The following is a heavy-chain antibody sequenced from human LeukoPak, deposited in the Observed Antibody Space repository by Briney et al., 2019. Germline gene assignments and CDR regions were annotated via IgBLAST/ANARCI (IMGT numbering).Heavy chain of an antibody. V-gene: IGHV3-9*01. Sequence: PGGSLRLSCAASGFTFDDYAIHWVRQAPGKGLEWVSGITWNSDSIGYADSVKGRFTISRDNAKNSLYLQMNSLRAEDTALYYCAKDKYSSGFDYWGQGTLVTVSS. CDR2: ITWNSDSI. J-gene: IGHJ4*02. CDR1: GFTFDDYA. CDR3: AKDKYSSGFDY. D-gene: IGHD6-19*01.